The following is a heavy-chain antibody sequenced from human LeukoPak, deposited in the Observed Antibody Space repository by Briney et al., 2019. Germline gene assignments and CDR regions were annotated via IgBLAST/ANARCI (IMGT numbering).Heavy chain of an antibody. CDR1: GFTSSSYE. Sequence: GGTLRLSCTASGFTSSSYEMNGVRQAPGKGQEWVSYISSSGHRTYDADTVKWRFTICRDNAKNSLYLQMNSLRAEDTGVYYCASKTTVPTGGAYWGQGTRVTVSS. V-gene: IGHV3-48*03. CDR3: ASKTTVPTGGAY. J-gene: IGHJ4*02. CDR2: ISSSGHRT. D-gene: IGHD4-17*01.